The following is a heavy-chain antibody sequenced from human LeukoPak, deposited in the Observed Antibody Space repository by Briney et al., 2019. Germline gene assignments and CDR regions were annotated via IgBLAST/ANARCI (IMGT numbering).Heavy chain of an antibody. CDR1: GFTVGSNY. J-gene: IGHJ4*02. D-gene: IGHD3-10*01. CDR3: AGNNYASGTFLVY. V-gene: IGHV3-66*02. Sequence: PGGSLRLSCAASGFTVGSNYMNWVRQAPGKGLGGVASIYSGGSTDYADSVKGRFTISRDSTKNTVYLQMNSLRSDDTAVYYCAGNNYASGTFLVYWGQGTLVTVSS. CDR2: IYSGGST.